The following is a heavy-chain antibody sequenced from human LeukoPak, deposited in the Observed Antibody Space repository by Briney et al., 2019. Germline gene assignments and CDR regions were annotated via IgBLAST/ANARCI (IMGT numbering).Heavy chain of an antibody. V-gene: IGHV1-18*01. Sequence: WASVKVSCKASGYTFTSYGISWVRQAPGQGLEWMGWISAYNGNTNYAQKLQGRVTMTTDTSTSTAYMELRSLRSDDTAVYYCARDPPYSSSWYGDAFDIWGQGTMVTVSS. J-gene: IGHJ3*02. CDR1: GYTFTSYG. D-gene: IGHD6-13*01. CDR3: ARDPPYSSSWYGDAFDI. CDR2: ISAYNGNT.